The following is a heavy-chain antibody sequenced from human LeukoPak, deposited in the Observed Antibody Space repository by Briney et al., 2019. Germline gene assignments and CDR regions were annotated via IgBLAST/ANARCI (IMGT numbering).Heavy chain of an antibody. CDR2: INTNTGNP. CDR3: AKDGALSPSITMIVGGFDY. CDR1: GYTFTSYA. V-gene: IGHV7-4-1*02. Sequence: ASVKVSCKASGYTFTSYAMNWVRQAPGQGLEWMGWINTNTGNPTYAQGFTGRFVFSLDTSVSTAYLQISSLKAEDTALYYCAKDGALSPSITMIVGGFDYWGQGTLVTVSS. D-gene: IGHD3-22*01. J-gene: IGHJ4*02.